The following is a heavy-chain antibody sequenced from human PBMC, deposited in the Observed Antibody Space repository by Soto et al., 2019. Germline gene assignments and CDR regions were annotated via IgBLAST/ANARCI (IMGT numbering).Heavy chain of an antibody. CDR2: IHLGGTT. D-gene: IGHD3-10*01. J-gene: IGHJ4*02. CDR3: ARPRPNFGAVDS. CDR1: GYSITSSSF. Sequence: QVQLQESGPGLVKPSETLSLTCAVSGYSITSSSFWGWIRQPPGKGLEWIGSIHLGGTTYYDSSLKSRGTISVDTSRNEFSLKLSSVTAADTAVYYCARPRPNFGAVDSWGQGALVTVST. V-gene: IGHV4-38-2*01.